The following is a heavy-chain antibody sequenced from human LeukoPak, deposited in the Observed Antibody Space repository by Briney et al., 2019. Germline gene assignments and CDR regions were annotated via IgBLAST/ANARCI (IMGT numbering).Heavy chain of an antibody. CDR3: AKDRGWQYADYDTVAVEH. CDR2: VSPSSGHT. J-gene: IGHJ4*02. D-gene: IGHD4-17*01. V-gene: IGHV1-18*01. CDR1: GYTFTNYG. Sequence: WASVKVSCKAFGYTFTNYGITWLRQAPGQGLEWMGWVSPSSGHTNYTQNLQDRVTTTTDTPTNTAYMELRSLRSDDTAVYYCAKDRGWQYADYDTVAVEHWGQGTLVTVSS.